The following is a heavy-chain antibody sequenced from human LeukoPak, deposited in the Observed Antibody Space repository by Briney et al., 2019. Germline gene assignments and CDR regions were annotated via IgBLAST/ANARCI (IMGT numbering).Heavy chain of an antibody. Sequence: SETLSLICTVSGGSISSSGYNWDWIRQPPGKGLEWIGNLYDSGSTYYNPSLKSRVTISVDTSNNQFSLKLSSVTAADTAVYYCARAKGSSSEDYYFYGMDVWGQGTTVTVSS. CDR1: GGSISSSGYN. CDR3: ARAKGSSSEDYYFYGMDV. CDR2: LYDSGST. D-gene: IGHD6-6*01. V-gene: IGHV4-39*01. J-gene: IGHJ6*02.